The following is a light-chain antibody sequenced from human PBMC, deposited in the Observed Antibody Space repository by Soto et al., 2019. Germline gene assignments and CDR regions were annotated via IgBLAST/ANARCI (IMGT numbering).Light chain of an antibody. J-gene: IGLJ1*01. CDR2: EVS. V-gene: IGLV2-14*01. CDR3: SSYTTSSTRV. Sequence: QSVLTQPASVSGSPGQSITISCTGTSSDVGGYNYVSWYQQHPGKAPKLMIYEVSNRPSGVSNRFSGFKSGNTASLTISGLQAKDEADYYCSSYTTSSTRVFGTGTKVTVL. CDR1: SSDVGGYNY.